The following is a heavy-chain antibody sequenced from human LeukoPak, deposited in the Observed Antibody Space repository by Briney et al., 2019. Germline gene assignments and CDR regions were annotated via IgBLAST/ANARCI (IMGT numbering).Heavy chain of an antibody. Sequence: PSETLSLTCTVPGGSISSGSYYWSWIRQPAGKGLEWIGRIYTSGSTNYNPSLKSRVTISVDTSKNQFSLKLSSVTAADTAVYYCARGPIGRIWGQGTMVTVSS. CDR2: IYTSGST. CDR3: ARGPIGRI. D-gene: IGHD3-10*01. CDR1: GGSISSGSYY. V-gene: IGHV4-61*02. J-gene: IGHJ3*02.